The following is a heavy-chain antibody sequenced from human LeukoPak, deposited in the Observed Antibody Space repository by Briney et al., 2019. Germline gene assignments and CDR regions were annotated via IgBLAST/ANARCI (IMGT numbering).Heavy chain of an antibody. J-gene: IGHJ5*02. D-gene: IGHD3-10*01. V-gene: IGHV4-59*08. CDR2: IYYSGST. CDR1: GGSISSYS. Sequence: SGTLSLTCTVSGGSISSYSWGWIRQPPGKGLEWVGYIYYSGSTNYNPSLTSRVTISIDTSKNQFSLNLSSVTAADTAVYYCARGLWFGELFGLGPWGQVTLVTVSS. CDR3: ARGLWFGELFGLGP.